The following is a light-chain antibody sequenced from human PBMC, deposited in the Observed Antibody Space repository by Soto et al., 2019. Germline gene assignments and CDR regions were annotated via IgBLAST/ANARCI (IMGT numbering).Light chain of an antibody. CDR3: QHYDSLPIT. CDR1: QSVSSSY. Sequence: EIVLTQSPGTLSLSPGERATLSCRASQSVSSSYLAWYQQKPGQPPRLLIYGASSRATGIPDRFSGSGSGTDFTLTISRLEPEDFVVFYCQHYDSLPITFGQGTRLEIK. V-gene: IGKV3-20*01. CDR2: GAS. J-gene: IGKJ5*01.